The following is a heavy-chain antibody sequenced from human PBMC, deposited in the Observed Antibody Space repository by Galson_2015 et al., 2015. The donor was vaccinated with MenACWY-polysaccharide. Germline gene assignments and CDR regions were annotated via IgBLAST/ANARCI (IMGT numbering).Heavy chain of an antibody. V-gene: IGHV4-39*07. J-gene: IGHJ4*02. CDR1: GDSINDSPYF. D-gene: IGHD3-10*01. Sequence: ETLSLTCSVSGDSINDSPYFWGWIRQPPGKGPEWIGSISYSGTTYYYPSFQSRVTISADTSKHQFSLKLRSVTAADTAVYYCARVFPGSRFDKWGQGTLVTVSS. CDR2: ISYSGTT. CDR3: ARVFPGSRFDK.